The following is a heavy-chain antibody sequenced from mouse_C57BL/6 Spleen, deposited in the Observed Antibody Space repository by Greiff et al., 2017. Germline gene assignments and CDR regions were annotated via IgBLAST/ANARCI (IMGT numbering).Heavy chain of an antibody. V-gene: IGHV14-4*01. CDR2: IDPENGDT. D-gene: IGHD2-4*01. CDR3: TDYDYGGFAY. J-gene: IGHJ3*01. Sequence: VQLKQSGAELVRPGASVKLSCTASGFNIKDDYMHWVKQRPEQGLEWIGWIDPENGDTAYASKFQGKATITADTSSNTASLQLSSLTSEDTAVYYCTDYDYGGFAYWGQGTLVTVSA. CDR1: GFNIKDDY.